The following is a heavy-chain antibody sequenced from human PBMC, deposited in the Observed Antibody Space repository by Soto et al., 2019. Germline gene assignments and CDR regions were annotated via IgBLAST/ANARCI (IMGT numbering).Heavy chain of an antibody. CDR2: IIPIFGTA. V-gene: IGHV1-69*13. Sequence: SVKVSCKASGGTFSNYAISWVRQAPGQGLEWMGGIIPIFGTANYAQKFQGRVTITADESTSTAYMELSSLRSEDTAIYYCAVGSVDIVPTGMKRFDPWGQGTLVTVSS. D-gene: IGHD5-12*01. CDR1: GGTFSNYA. CDR3: AVGSVDIVPTGMKRFDP. J-gene: IGHJ5*02.